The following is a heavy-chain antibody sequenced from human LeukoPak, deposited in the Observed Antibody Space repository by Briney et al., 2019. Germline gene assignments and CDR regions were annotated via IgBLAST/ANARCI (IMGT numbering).Heavy chain of an antibody. Sequence: SETLSLTCAVYGGSFSDYFWGWIRQPPGKGLEWIGKINHSGRTYYNPSLKSRVTISVDTSKNQFSLNLSSVTAADTAVYYCARDVVVVPAAIHYGMDVWGQGTTVTVSS. D-gene: IGHD2-2*01. CDR3: ARDVVVVPAAIHYGMDV. V-gene: IGHV4-34*01. CDR1: GGSFSDYF. CDR2: INHSGRT. J-gene: IGHJ6*02.